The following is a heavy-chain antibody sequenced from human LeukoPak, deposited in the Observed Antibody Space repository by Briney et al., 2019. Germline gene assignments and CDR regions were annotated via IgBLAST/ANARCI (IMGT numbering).Heavy chain of an antibody. CDR1: GFTFSKYD. CDR3: AKGFRFGELLSYFDH. CDR2: ISYEGNNK. J-gene: IGHJ4*02. D-gene: IGHD3-10*01. V-gene: IGHV3-30*18. Sequence: PGRSLRLSCAASGFTFSKYDIHWVRQAPGKGLEWVALISYEGNNKYYADSVKGRFTISRDNSKNTLYLQMNSLRAEDTAVYYCAKGFRFGELLSYFDHWGQGTLVTASS.